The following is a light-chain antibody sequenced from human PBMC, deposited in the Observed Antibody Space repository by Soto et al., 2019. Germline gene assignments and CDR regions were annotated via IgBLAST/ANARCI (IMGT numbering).Light chain of an antibody. CDR1: SCDVGSYNL. V-gene: IGLV2-23*02. CDR3: CSYAGSSTYV. J-gene: IGLJ1*01. Sequence: QPASVSRSPGQSITISCPGTSCDVGSYNLVSCYQQHPGKAPQLIISAVTQPPSGVSNRFSGSQSPNPPSLTISGLQAEDEADYYCCSYAGSSTYVFGTGTKVTVL. CDR2: AVT.